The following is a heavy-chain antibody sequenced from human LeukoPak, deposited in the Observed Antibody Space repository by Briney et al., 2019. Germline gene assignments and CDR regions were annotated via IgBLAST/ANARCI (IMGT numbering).Heavy chain of an antibody. J-gene: IGHJ3*02. CDR2: IYHSGST. CDR1: GGSFSGYY. CDR3: ARQWLDAFDI. Sequence: SETLSLTCAVYGGSFSGYYWSWIRQPPGKGLEWIGSIYHSGSTYYNPSLKSRVTISVDTSKNQFSLKLSSVTAADTAVYYCARQWLDAFDIWGQGTMVTVSS. D-gene: IGHD6-19*01. V-gene: IGHV4-34*01.